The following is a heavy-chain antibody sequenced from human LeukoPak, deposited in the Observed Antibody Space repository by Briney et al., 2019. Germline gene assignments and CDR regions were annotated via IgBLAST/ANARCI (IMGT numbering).Heavy chain of an antibody. J-gene: IGHJ4*02. CDR2: VNPDSGKT. Sequence: ASVKVSCKASGYTFTTYDINWVRQATGQGLEWMGYVNPDSGKTVYAQQFQGRVTMTIDTFISTAYMELTSLRSEDTALYYCARELRRDDNWGQGTLVTVSS. CDR1: GYTFTTYD. CDR3: ARELRRDDN. V-gene: IGHV1-8*01. D-gene: IGHD5-24*01.